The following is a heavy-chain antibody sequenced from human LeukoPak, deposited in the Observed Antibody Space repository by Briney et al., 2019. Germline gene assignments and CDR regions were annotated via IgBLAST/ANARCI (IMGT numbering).Heavy chain of an antibody. J-gene: IGHJ4*02. CDR1: NVSISSGSHY. Sequence: SETLSLTCTVSNVSISSGSHYWNWIRQPAGKGLEWIGRIYAGGRSNYNPSLRSRVTISVDTSKNQFSLKLSSVTAADTAVYYCARTRAYGGRPDYWGQGTLVTVSS. V-gene: IGHV4-61*02. CDR2: IYAGGRS. CDR3: ARTRAYGGRPDY. D-gene: IGHD4-23*01.